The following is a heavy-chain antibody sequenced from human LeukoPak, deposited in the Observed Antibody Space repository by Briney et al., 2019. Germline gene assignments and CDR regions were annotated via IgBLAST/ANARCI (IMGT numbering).Heavy chain of an antibody. D-gene: IGHD6-13*01. Sequence: GASVKVSCKASGYTFTSYYMHWVRQAPGKGLEWMGGFDPEDGETIYAQKFQGRVTMTEDTSTDTAYMELSSLRSEDTAVYYCATDSAEQQLAYWGQGTLVTVSS. CDR3: ATDSAEQQLAY. CDR2: FDPEDGET. V-gene: IGHV1-24*01. J-gene: IGHJ4*02. CDR1: GYTFTSYY.